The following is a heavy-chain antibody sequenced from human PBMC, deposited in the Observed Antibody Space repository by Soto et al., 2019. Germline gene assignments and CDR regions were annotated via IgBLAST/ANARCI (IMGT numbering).Heavy chain of an antibody. D-gene: IGHD1-20*01. CDR1: GFTFSSYW. CDR2: IKQDGSEK. V-gene: IGHV3-7*01. CDR3: ARAASTYNWNWFDP. Sequence: GGSLRLSCAASGFTFSSYWMSWVRQAPGKGLEWVANIKQDGSEKYYVDSVKGRFTISRDNAKNSLYLQMNSLRAEDTAVYYCARAASTYNWNWFDPWGQGTLVTVSS. J-gene: IGHJ5*02.